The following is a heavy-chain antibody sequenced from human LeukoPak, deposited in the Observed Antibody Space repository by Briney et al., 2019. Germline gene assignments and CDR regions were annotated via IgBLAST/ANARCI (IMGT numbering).Heavy chain of an antibody. J-gene: IGHJ6*02. D-gene: IGHD6-19*01. V-gene: IGHV4-59*12. CDR1: GGSISSYY. CDR3: ARDTGSGWSGYYYGMDV. CDR2: IYYSGST. Sequence: SETLSLTCTVSGGSISSYYWSWIRQPPGKGLEWIGYIYYSGSTNYNPSLKSRVTISVDTSKNQFSLKLSSVTAADTAVYYCARDTGSGWSGYYYGMDVWGQGTTVTVSS.